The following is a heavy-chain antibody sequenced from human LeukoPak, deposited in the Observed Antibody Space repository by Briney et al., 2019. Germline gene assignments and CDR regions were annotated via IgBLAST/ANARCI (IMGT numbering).Heavy chain of an antibody. CDR1: GFTVSSNY. CDR2: IYSGGST. Sequence: GGSLRLSCAASGFTVSSNYMSWVRQAPGKGLEWVSVIYSGGSTYYADSVKGRFTISRDNSKNTLYLQMNSLRAEDTAVYYCAKGYDFWSGYPSNFDYWGQGTLVTVSS. J-gene: IGHJ4*02. V-gene: IGHV3-66*01. CDR3: AKGYDFWSGYPSNFDY. D-gene: IGHD3-3*01.